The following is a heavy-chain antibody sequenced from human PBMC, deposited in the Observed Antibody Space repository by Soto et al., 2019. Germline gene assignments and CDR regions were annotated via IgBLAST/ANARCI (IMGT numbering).Heavy chain of an antibody. J-gene: IGHJ6*02. Sequence: QVQLVESGGGVVQPGRSLRLSCAASGFTFSNYGMHWVRQAPGKGLEWVAIISYDGSTKYSADSVKGRFTISRDNSENTLDLQMNSLRVEDTAVYYCAKERHTVMVPGMWDYYFGLDVWGQGTTVTVSS. CDR2: ISYDGSTK. CDR3: AKERHTVMVPGMWDYYFGLDV. CDR1: GFTFSNYG. D-gene: IGHD5-18*01. V-gene: IGHV3-30*18.